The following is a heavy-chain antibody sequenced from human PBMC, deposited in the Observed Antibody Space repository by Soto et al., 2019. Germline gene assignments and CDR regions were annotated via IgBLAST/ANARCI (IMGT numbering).Heavy chain of an antibody. CDR3: ARLGYDSSGYYSAHDAFDL. Sequence: QLQLQESGPGLVKPSETLSLTCTVSGGSISSSSYYWVWIRQPPGKGLEWIWSIYYSGSTYYNPSLKSRVTISLDTPKNHSSLTLSAVTAADTAVYYCARLGYDSSGYYSAHDAFDLWGQGTMVTVSS. CDR1: GGSISSSSYY. CDR2: IYYSGST. J-gene: IGHJ3*01. V-gene: IGHV4-39*02. D-gene: IGHD3-22*01.